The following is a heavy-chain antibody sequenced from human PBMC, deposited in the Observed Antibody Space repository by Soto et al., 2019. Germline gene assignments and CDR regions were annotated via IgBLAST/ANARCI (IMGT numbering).Heavy chain of an antibody. Sequence: QVQLVQSGAEEKKPGASVKVSCKASGYTFTSYAMHWVRQAPGQRLEWMGWINAGNGNTKYSQKFQGRVTTTRGTSARTAYMELRSLRSEDTAVYYCASVQRGYYDSSGYPEYFQHWGQGTLVTVSS. CDR2: INAGNGNT. CDR3: ASVQRGYYDSSGYPEYFQH. CDR1: GYTFTSYA. J-gene: IGHJ1*01. D-gene: IGHD3-22*01. V-gene: IGHV1-3*05.